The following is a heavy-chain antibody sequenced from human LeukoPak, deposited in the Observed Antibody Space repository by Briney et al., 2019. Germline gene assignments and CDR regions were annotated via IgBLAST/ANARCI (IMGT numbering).Heavy chain of an antibody. D-gene: IGHD6-13*01. J-gene: IGHJ5*02. CDR1: GGSFSGYY. CDR3: ARLTAAAGTSGWFDP. V-gene: IGHV4-34*01. Sequence: SETLSLTCAVYGGSFSGYYWSWIRQPPGKGLEWIGEINHSGSTNYNPSLKSRVTISVDTSKNQFSLKLSSVTAADTAGYYCARLTAAAGTSGWFDPWGQGTLVTVSS. CDR2: INHSGST.